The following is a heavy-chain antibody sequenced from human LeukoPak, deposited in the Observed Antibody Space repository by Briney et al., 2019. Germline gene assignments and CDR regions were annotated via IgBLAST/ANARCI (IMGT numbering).Heavy chain of an antibody. CDR3: ARFGSSWYLYYFDY. CDR2: IYYSGST. Sequence: SETLSLTCTVSGGSISSGDYYWSWIRQPPGKGLEWIGYIYYSGSTYYNPSLKSRVTISVDTSKNQFSLKLSSVTAADTAVYYCARFGSSWYLYYFDYWGQGTLVTVSS. CDR1: GGSISSGDYY. J-gene: IGHJ4*02. V-gene: IGHV4-30-4*01. D-gene: IGHD6-13*01.